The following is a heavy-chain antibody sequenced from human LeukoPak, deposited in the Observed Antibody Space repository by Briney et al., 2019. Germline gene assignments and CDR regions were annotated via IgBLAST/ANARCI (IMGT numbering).Heavy chain of an antibody. CDR2: IVVGSGNT. D-gene: IGHD2-21*01. J-gene: IGHJ4*02. Sequence: SVKVSCKASGFTFTSSAVHWVRQARGQRLEWIGWIVVGSGNTNYAQKFQERVTITRDMSTSTAYMELSSLRSEDTAVYYCAAAPGPRGAIVDYWGQGTLVTVSS. V-gene: IGHV1-58*01. CDR3: AAAPGPRGAIVDY. CDR1: GFTFTSSA.